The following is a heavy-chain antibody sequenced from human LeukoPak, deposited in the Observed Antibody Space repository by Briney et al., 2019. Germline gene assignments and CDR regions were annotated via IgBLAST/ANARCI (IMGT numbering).Heavy chain of an antibody. J-gene: IGHJ6*02. CDR1: GYTFTCYY. CDR3: ARLTPPADSSGWYGKYYYYYYGMDV. Sequence: ASVKDTCQASGYTFTCYYMHWVRQAPGQGLEWMGWINPNSGGTNFAQKFQGRVTMTRDTSISTAYMELSRLRSDDTAVYYCARLTPPADSSGWYGKYYYYYYGMDVWGQGTTVTVSS. CDR2: INPNSGGT. V-gene: IGHV1-2*02. D-gene: IGHD6-19*01.